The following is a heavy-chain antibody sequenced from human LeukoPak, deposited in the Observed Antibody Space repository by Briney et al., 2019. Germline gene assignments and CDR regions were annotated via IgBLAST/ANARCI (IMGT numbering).Heavy chain of an antibody. J-gene: IGHJ6*03. D-gene: IGHD3-22*01. CDR1: GFTFSSYS. Sequence: GGSLRLSCAASGFTFSSYSMNWVRQAPGKGLEWVSSISSSSSYIYYADSVKGRFTISRDNAKNSLYLQMNSLRAEDTAVYYCAKVQDSSGYHYYYYYYMDVWGKGTTVTVSS. CDR2: ISSSSSYI. V-gene: IGHV3-21*01. CDR3: AKVQDSSGYHYYYYYYMDV.